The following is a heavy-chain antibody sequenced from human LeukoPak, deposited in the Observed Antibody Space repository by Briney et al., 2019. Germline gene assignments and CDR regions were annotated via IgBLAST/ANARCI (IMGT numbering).Heavy chain of an antibody. CDR3: ARGDPHFNYFDY. Sequence: SETLSLTCTVSGDFITAYYWSWIRQPPGKGLEWIGRIYTSGGTNSNPSLKSRVTMSVDTSKKQFSLRLSSVTAADTAMYYCARGDPHFNYFDYWGQGTLVTVSS. J-gene: IGHJ4*02. V-gene: IGHV4-4*07. CDR1: GDFITAYY. D-gene: IGHD3-16*01. CDR2: IYTSGGT.